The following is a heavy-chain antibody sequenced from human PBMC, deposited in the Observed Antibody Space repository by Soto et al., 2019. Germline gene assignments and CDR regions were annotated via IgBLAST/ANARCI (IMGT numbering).Heavy chain of an antibody. V-gene: IGHV3-30*18. CDR3: AKDAYNAAFDV. D-gene: IGHD1-1*01. J-gene: IGHJ3*01. CDR2: ISKNGDNQ. CDR1: GFSFNIIG. Sequence: GWSLRLSCATSGFSFNIIGMHWVRQAPGKALEWVGLISKNGDNQYYGDSAKGRFIISRDNPKNSLYLQLHSLRPDDTAVYYCAKDAYNAAFDVWGQGTMVTVSS.